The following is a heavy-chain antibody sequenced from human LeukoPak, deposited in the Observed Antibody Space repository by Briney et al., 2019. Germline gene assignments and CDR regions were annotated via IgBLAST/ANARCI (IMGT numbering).Heavy chain of an antibody. CDR3: AREENWNYFYY. V-gene: IGHV4-39*07. D-gene: IGHD1-1*01. Sequence: SETLSLTCTVSGGSISSSSYYWGWIRQPPGKGLEWIGSIYYSGSTYYNPSLKSRVTISVDTSKNQFSLKLSSVTAADTAVYYCAREENWNYFYYWGQGTLVTVSS. CDR2: IYYSGST. CDR1: GGSISSSSYY. J-gene: IGHJ4*02.